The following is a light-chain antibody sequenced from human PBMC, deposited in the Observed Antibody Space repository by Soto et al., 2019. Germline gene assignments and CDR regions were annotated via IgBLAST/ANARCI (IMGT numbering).Light chain of an antibody. CDR1: QAITNN. Sequence: DIDLTQSPSSLSASVGDTVTITCRASQAITNNLAWYQQKPGNPPRLLIYEESTLHSGLPSRFRCRKVATQFILTIDRLQPEDFATYYCQQVKSYPRTIGGGTKVDTK. CDR3: QQVKSYPRT. CDR2: EES. J-gene: IGKJ4*01. V-gene: IGKV1-9*01.